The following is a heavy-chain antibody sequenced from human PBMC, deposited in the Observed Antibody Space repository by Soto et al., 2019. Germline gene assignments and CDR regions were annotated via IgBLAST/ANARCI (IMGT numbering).Heavy chain of an antibody. Sequence: GGSLRLSCAASGFTFSSYSMNWVRQAPGKGLEWVSSISSSSSYIYYADSVKGRFTISRDNAKNSLYLQMNSLRAEDTAVYYCARSAVAGPTGDYWGQGTLVTVSS. J-gene: IGHJ4*02. CDR2: ISSSSSYI. V-gene: IGHV3-21*01. CDR1: GFTFSSYS. CDR3: ARSAVAGPTGDY. D-gene: IGHD6-19*01.